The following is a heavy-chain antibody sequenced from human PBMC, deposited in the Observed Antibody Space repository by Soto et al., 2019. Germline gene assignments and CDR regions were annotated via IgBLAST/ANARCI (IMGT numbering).Heavy chain of an antibody. CDR1: GFTFSSSW. CDR2: IKQDGSEK. CDR3: ARDSYGGQPTDGY. D-gene: IGHD4-17*01. Sequence: EVQLVGSGGGLVQPGGSLRLSCAASGFTFSSSWMAWVRQAPGKGLEWVANIKQDGSEKYYVDSVKGRFTISRDNAKNSLYLQMNSLRAEDTAVYYCARDSYGGQPTDGYWGQGTLVTVSS. J-gene: IGHJ4*02. V-gene: IGHV3-7*03.